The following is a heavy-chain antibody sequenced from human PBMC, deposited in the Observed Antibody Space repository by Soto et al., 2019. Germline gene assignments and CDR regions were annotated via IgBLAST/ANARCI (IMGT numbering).Heavy chain of an antibody. V-gene: IGHV1-69*08. CDR3: ARPDFGDYWYFDL. Sequence: QDQLVQSGAEVKKPGSSVKVSCKASGGTFSSHTFSWVRQAPGQVLEWMGRIIPALGTATYAQKFQGRVTITADESATTVYMQLNSLRSEDTAVSYCARPDFGDYWYFDLWGRGTRVTVSS. J-gene: IGHJ2*01. D-gene: IGHD4-17*01. CDR1: GGTFSSHT. CDR2: IIPALGTA.